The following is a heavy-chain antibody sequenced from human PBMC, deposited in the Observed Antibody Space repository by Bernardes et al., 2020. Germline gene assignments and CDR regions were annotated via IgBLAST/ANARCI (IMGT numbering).Heavy chain of an antibody. CDR1: GFTFSSYG. J-gene: IGHJ3*02. CDR2: IWYDGSNK. CDR3: ARANYRNYYDSSGYLAFDI. V-gene: IGHV3-33*08. D-gene: IGHD3-22*01. Sequence: GGSLRLSCAASGFTFSSYGMHWVRQAPGKGLEWVAVIWYDGSNKYYADSVKGRFTISRDNSKNTLYLQMNSLRAEDTAVYYCARANYRNYYDSSGYLAFDIWGQGTMVTVSS.